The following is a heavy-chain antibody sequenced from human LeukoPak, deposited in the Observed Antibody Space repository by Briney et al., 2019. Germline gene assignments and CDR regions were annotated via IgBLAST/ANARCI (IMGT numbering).Heavy chain of an antibody. J-gene: IGHJ3*02. CDR3: ARGPDSSGWYSTFDI. Sequence: GGSLRLSCAASGFTFSSYSMNWVRQAPGKGLEWVSSISSSSSYIYYADSVKGRFTISRDNAKNSLYLQMNSLRAEDTAVYYCARGPDSSGWYSTFDIWGQGTMVTVSS. V-gene: IGHV3-21*01. CDR2: ISSSSSYI. D-gene: IGHD6-19*01. CDR1: GFTFSSYS.